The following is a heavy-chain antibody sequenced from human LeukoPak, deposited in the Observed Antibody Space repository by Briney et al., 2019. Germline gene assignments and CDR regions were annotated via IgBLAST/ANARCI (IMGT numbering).Heavy chain of an antibody. CDR1: GFTFSSYS. CDR2: ISSSSSTI. Sequence: GGSLRLSCAASGFTFSSYSMNWVRQAPGKGLEWVSYISSSSSTIYYADSVKGRFTISRDNAKNSLYLQMNSLRAEDTAVYYCATGYCTNGVCPWDAFDIWGQGTMVTVSS. V-gene: IGHV3-48*04. J-gene: IGHJ3*02. D-gene: IGHD2-8*01. CDR3: ATGYCTNGVCPWDAFDI.